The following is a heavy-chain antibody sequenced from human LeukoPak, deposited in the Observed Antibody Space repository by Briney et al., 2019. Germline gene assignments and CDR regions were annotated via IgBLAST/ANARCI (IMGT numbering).Heavy chain of an antibody. CDR3: ARDLERPRGYFDY. D-gene: IGHD1-1*01. Sequence: GGSLRLSCAASGFTFSSYSMNGVSQAPGKGLEWVSSISSSSSYIYYADSVKGRFTISRDNAKNSLYLQMNSLRAEDTAVYYCARDLERPRGYFDYWGQGTLVTVSS. CDR2: ISSSSSYI. V-gene: IGHV3-21*01. J-gene: IGHJ4*02. CDR1: GFTFSSYS.